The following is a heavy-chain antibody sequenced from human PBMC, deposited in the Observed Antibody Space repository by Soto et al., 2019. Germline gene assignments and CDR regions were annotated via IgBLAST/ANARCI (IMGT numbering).Heavy chain of an antibody. D-gene: IGHD2-15*01. CDR2: MNPNSGNT. CDR1: GYTFTNYD. J-gene: IGHJ6*03. V-gene: IGHV1-8*01. CDR3: ARRVGYCSGDSCYYMDL. Sequence: QVQLVQSGAEVKKPGASVRVSCRASGYTFTNYDINWVRQATGQGLELMGWMNPNSGNTGYAQKFQGRVTMTRNTSISTADMELSRLSSEDTAVYYCARRVGYCSGDSCYYMDLWGQGTTVSVSS.